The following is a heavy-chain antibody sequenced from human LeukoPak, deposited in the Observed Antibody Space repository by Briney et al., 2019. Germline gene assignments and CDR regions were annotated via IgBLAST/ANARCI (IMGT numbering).Heavy chain of an antibody. Sequence: GGSLRLSXAASGFTFGTYWMTWVRQAPGKGLEWVANIKEDGSEKYYVDSVKGRFTISRGNAKKSLYLQMNSLRVEDTAIYYCARDFPDYWGQGILVTVSS. CDR3: ARDFPDY. J-gene: IGHJ4*02. CDR1: GFTFGTYW. CDR2: IKEDGSEK. V-gene: IGHV3-7*01.